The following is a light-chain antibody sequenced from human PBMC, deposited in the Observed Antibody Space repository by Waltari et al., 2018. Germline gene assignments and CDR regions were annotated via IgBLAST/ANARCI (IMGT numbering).Light chain of an antibody. V-gene: IGKV1-39*01. Sequence: DLQMTQSPSSLSASVGDKLTITCRTSQSISNFLTWYQQKSGEAPKLLIYSASNLRSGVPSRFTGSGSGTDFTLTISGLQPEDFASYFCQQSYSSPYTFGQGTKLDIK. CDR1: QSISNF. J-gene: IGKJ2*01. CDR3: QQSYSSPYT. CDR2: SAS.